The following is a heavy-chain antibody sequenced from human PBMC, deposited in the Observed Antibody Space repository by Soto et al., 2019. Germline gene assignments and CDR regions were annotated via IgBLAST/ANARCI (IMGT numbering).Heavy chain of an antibody. CDR3: AGVDIVDYYYYGMDV. V-gene: IGHV4-34*01. CDR2: IYYSGST. J-gene: IGHJ6*02. D-gene: IGHD5-12*01. Sequence: PSETLSLTCAVYGGSFSGYYWSWIRQPPGKGLEWIGDIYYSGSTYYNPSLKSRVTISVDTSKNQFSLKLSSVTAADTAVYYCAGVDIVDYYYYGMDVWGQGTTVTVSS. CDR1: GGSFSGYY.